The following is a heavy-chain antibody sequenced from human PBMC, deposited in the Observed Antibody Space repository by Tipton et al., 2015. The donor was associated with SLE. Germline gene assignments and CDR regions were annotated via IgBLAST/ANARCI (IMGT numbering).Heavy chain of an antibody. J-gene: IGHJ4*02. CDR3: ARDPASYDFWSGYYYYYFDY. V-gene: IGHV3-48*01. CDR2: ISSSSSTI. CDR1: GFTFSTYS. Sequence: SLRLSCAASGFTFSTYSMNWVRQAPGKGLEWVSYISSSSSTIYYADSVKGRFTISRDNAKNSLYLQMNSLRAEDTAVYYCARDPASYDFWSGYYYYYFDYWGQGTLVTVSS. D-gene: IGHD3-3*01.